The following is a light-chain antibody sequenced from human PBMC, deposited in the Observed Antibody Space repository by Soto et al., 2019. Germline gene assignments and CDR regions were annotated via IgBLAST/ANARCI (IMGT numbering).Light chain of an antibody. CDR2: GAS. CDR3: HQYGSSRRS. V-gene: IGKV3-20*01. J-gene: IGKJ1*01. Sequence: ETVLTQSRGTLSLSPGEGATLSCRASQGVSSNSLASYQQKPGQAPRLLIYGASTRATGVPDRFSGSGSGTDFTLTISRLEPEDFAVYSCHQYGSSRRSFGQGTKVDIK. CDR1: QGVSSNS.